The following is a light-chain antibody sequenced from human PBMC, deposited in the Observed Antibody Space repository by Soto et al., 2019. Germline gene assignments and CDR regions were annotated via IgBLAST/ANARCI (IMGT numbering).Light chain of an antibody. CDR1: QSISSY. CDR2: AAS. Sequence: DIQMTQSPSSLSASVGDRVTITCRASQSISSYLNWYQQKPGKAPKLMIYAASSLQSGVPSRFSGSRSGTDFTLTISSLQPEDFATYYCQQIYSTPQTLGQGTKVEIK. J-gene: IGKJ1*01. CDR3: QQIYSTPQT. V-gene: IGKV1-39*01.